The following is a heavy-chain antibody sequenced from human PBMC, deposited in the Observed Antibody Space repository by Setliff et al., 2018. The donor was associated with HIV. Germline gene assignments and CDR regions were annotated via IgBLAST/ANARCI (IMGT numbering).Heavy chain of an antibody. J-gene: IGHJ4*02. CDR1: GGSISISSYY. Sequence: SETLSLTCTVSGGSISISSYYWGWIRQPPGKGLEWIGSIYYSGSTNYSPSLKSRVTISVDTSKNQFSLKLTSVTAADTALYYCATQALTTVPNFYYWGQGTQVTVSS. CDR3: ATQALTTVPNFYY. CDR2: IYYSGST. D-gene: IGHD4-17*01. V-gene: IGHV4-39*01.